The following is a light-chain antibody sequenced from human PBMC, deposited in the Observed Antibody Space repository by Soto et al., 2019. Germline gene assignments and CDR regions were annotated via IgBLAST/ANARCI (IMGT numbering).Light chain of an antibody. Sequence: QSVLTQPPSASGTPGQGVAISCSGSSSNMGSNTVNWYQHLPGTAPKLLIYNDNQRPSWVPDRFFGSKSGTSASLAITGLQSEDEADYYCAAWDGSLNHILFGGGTKVTVL. CDR1: SSNMGSNT. J-gene: IGLJ2*01. V-gene: IGLV1-44*01. CDR3: AAWDGSLNHIL. CDR2: NDN.